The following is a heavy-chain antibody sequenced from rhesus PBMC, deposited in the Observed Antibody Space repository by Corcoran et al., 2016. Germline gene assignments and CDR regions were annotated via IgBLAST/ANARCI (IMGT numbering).Heavy chain of an antibody. V-gene: IGHV4-76*01. CDR3: ARDLSGVTTKYYFDY. D-gene: IGHD3-22*01. Sequence: QVQLQESGPGVVKPSETLSLTCAVSGYSISRGYDWSWIRLPPGKGLEWIGYIYGSSGSTNYNPSLKNRVTISRDTSKNQFSLKLSSVTAADTAVYYCARDLSGVTTKYYFDYWGQGVLVTVSS. CDR1: GYSISRGYD. J-gene: IGHJ4*01. CDR2: IYGSSGST.